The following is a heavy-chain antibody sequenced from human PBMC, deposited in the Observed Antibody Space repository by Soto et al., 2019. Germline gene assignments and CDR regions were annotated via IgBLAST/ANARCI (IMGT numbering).Heavy chain of an antibody. CDR3: AQCLLGVNYYYGMDV. J-gene: IGHJ6*02. V-gene: IGHV1-69*12. CDR1: GGTFSSYA. D-gene: IGHD3-16*01. Sequence: QVQLVQSGAEVKKPGSSVKVSCKASGGTFSSYAINWVRQAPGQGLEWMGGIIPIFGTADYAQKFQGRVTITADQSTSTAYMELSSLRSEDTSVYYCAQCLLGVNYYYGMDVWGQGTTVTVSS. CDR2: IIPIFGTA.